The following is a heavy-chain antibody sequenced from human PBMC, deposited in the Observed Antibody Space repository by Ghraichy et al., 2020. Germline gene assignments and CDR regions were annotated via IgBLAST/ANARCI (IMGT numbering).Heavy chain of an antibody. Sequence: GGSLRLSCAASGFTFSNYAMSWVRQAPGKGLEWVSGVSDDGGSTYYADSVKGRLTISRDNSKNTLYLQMNSLRAEDTAVYYCVGCTSSGYWHFDLWGRGTLVTVSS. J-gene: IGHJ2*01. CDR3: VGCTSSGYWHFDL. CDR1: GFTFSNYA. CDR2: VSDDGGST. D-gene: IGHD6-25*01. V-gene: IGHV3-23*01.